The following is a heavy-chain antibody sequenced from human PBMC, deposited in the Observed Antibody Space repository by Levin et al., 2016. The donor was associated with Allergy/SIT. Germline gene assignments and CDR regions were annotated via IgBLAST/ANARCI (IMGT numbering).Heavy chain of an antibody. CDR2: IYYSGST. V-gene: IGHV4-59*01. CDR3: ARLGGDHDILTNYYWTLDS. Sequence: SETLSLTCTVSGGSISNSYWSWIRQPPGKGLEYIGYIYYSGSTDYNPSLKSRVTISIDTSKNQFSLRLSSVTAADTAVYYCARLGGDHDILTNYYWTLDSWGQGALVTVSS. D-gene: IGHD3-9*01. CDR1: GGSISNSY. J-gene: IGHJ4*02.